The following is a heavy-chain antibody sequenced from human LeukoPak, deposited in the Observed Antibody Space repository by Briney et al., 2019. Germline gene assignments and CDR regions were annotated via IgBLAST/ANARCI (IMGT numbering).Heavy chain of an antibody. CDR3: TTSPGTTREGAFDI. V-gene: IGHV3-15*01. CDR1: GFTFSNAW. Sequence: PGGSLRLSCAASGFTFSNAWMSWVRQAPGKGLEWVGRIKSKTDGGTTDYAAPVKGRFTISRDDSKNTLYLQMNSLKTEDTAVYYCTTSPGTTREGAFDIWGQGTMVTVPS. CDR2: IKSKTDGGTT. D-gene: IGHD4-17*01. J-gene: IGHJ3*02.